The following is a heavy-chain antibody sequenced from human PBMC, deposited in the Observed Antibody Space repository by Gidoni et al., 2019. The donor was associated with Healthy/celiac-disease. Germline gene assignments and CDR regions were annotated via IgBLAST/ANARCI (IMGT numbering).Heavy chain of an antibody. J-gene: IGHJ6*02. CDR1: GGSFSGSY. CDR3: ARISSSSWHYYYYGMDV. V-gene: IGHV4-34*01. Sequence: QVQLQQWGAGLLKPSETLSLTCAVYGGSFSGSYWSWTRQPPGKGLEWIGEINHSGSTNYNPSLKIRVTISVDTSKNQFSLKLSSVTAADTAVYYCARISSSSWHYYYYGMDVWGQGSTVTVSS. CDR2: INHSGST. D-gene: IGHD6-13*01.